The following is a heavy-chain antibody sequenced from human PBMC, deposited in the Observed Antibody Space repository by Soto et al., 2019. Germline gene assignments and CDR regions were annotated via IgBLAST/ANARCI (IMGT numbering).Heavy chain of an antibody. CDR3: ARGLEQWLNFDY. Sequence: ASVKVSCKASGYTFTSYDINWVRQATGQGLEWMGWMNPNSGNTGYAQKFQGRVTMTRNTSISTAYMELSSLRSEDTAVYYCARGLEQWLNFDYWGQGTLVTVSS. CDR1: GYTFTSYD. V-gene: IGHV1-8*01. J-gene: IGHJ4*02. D-gene: IGHD6-19*01. CDR2: MNPNSGNT.